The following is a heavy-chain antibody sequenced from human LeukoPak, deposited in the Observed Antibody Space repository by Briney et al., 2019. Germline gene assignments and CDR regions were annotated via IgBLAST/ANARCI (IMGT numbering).Heavy chain of an antibody. D-gene: IGHD2-15*01. V-gene: IGHV5-51*01. CDR1: GYSFTFHW. CDR2: IYPGDSDT. J-gene: IGHJ4*02. Sequence: GESLKISCMGFGYSFTFHWIAWVRQMPGKGLEWMGIIYPGDSDTRYSPSFQGQVTISVDKSISTAYLQWSSLKASDTATYYCSRHVGSRVVGASDYWGQGTLVTVSS. CDR3: SRHVGSRVVGASDY.